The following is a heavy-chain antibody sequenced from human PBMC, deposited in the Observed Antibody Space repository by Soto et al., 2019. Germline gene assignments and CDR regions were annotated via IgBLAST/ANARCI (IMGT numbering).Heavy chain of an antibody. J-gene: IGHJ4*02. V-gene: IGHV4-61*01. CDR2: IYKSGSA. CDR3: ARGYYGSANGGYYFDY. CDR1: GGSVSSASHY. Sequence: PSETLSLTCIVSGGSVSSASHYWSWIRQPPGKGLEWIGFIYKSGSANYNPSLKSRAIISVDMSKNQFSVKLNSVTAADPAMYYCARGYYGSANGGYYFDYWGPGTLVTVSS. D-gene: IGHD3-10*01.